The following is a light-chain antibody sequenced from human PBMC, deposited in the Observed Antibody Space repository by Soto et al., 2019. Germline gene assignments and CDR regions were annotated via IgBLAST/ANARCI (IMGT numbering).Light chain of an antibody. CDR3: CSYAGSYSYA. Sequence: QSARTQPSSVSGSPGQSVTISCTGTSSDVGGFNSVSWYQQHPGKAPKLMIYDVNKRPSGVPDRFSGSKSGSTASLTISGLQAEDEADYYCCSYAGSYSYAFATGTKVTVL. V-gene: IGLV2-11*01. CDR1: SSDVGGFNS. J-gene: IGLJ1*01. CDR2: DVN.